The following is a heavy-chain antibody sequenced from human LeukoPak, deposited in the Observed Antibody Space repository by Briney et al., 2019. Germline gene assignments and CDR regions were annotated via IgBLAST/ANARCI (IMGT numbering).Heavy chain of an antibody. CDR1: GGTFISYA. Sequence: ASVKVSCKASGGTFISYAISWVRQAPGQGLEWMGWIGAYNGNRKYAQKVQGRVTMTTDTSTSTAYMELESLTSDDTAVYYCARHIAARPGYNWFDPWGQGTLVTVSS. J-gene: IGHJ5*02. CDR2: IGAYNGNR. CDR3: ARHIAARPGYNWFDP. D-gene: IGHD6-6*01. V-gene: IGHV1-18*01.